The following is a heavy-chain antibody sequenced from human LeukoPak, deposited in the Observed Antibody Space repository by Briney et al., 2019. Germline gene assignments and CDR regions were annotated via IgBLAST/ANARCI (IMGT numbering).Heavy chain of an antibody. J-gene: IGHJ4*02. CDR2: INQDGSEK. CDR3: ARGGGYGGYPFFDY. D-gene: IGHD5-12*01. CDR1: GFTFSRYW. Sequence: GGSLRLSCAASGFTFSRYWISWVRQAPGKGLEWVANINQDGSEKYYVDSVKGRLTISRDNAKKSLYLQMNSLRAEDTAVYYCARGGGYGGYPFFDYWGQGTLVTVSS. V-gene: IGHV3-7*01.